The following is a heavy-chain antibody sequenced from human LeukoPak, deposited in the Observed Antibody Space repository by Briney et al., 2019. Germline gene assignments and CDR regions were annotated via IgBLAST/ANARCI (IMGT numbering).Heavy chain of an antibody. Sequence: PGGSLRLSCTASGFTFSSYGMHWVRQAPGKGLEWVAVISYDGSNKYYADSVKGRFTISRDNSKNTLYLQMNSLRAEDTAVYYCAKDDGGLRYFDWLSVDYWGQGTLVTVSS. D-gene: IGHD3-9*01. CDR2: ISYDGSNK. J-gene: IGHJ4*02. V-gene: IGHV3-30*18. CDR1: GFTFSSYG. CDR3: AKDDGGLRYFDWLSVDY.